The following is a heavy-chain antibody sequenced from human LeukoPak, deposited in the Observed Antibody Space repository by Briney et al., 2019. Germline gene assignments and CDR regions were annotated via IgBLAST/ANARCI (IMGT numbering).Heavy chain of an antibody. CDR2: ISGSGGST. Sequence: PGGSLRLSCAASGFTFSSYWMSWVRQAPGKGLEWVSAISGSGGSTYYADSVKGRFTISRDNSKNTLYLQMNSLRAEDTAVYYCAKDKDGDYYYDSSGYYYYWGQGTLVTVSS. J-gene: IGHJ4*02. V-gene: IGHV3-23*01. D-gene: IGHD3-22*01. CDR1: GFTFSSYW. CDR3: AKDKDGDYYYDSSGYYYY.